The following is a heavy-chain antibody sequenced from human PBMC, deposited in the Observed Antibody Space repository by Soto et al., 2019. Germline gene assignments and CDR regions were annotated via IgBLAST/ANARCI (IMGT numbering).Heavy chain of an antibody. CDR2: IYYSGST. CDR3: ARHVGSSGWYINYYYGMDV. Sequence: SDPLSLTCTLSGGSISSGGYYWGWIRQPPGPGLEWIGSIYYSGSTYYNPSLKSRVTISVDTSKNQFSLKLSSVTAADTAVYYCARHVGSSGWYINYYYGMDVWGQGTTVTVSS. J-gene: IGHJ6*02. D-gene: IGHD6-19*01. CDR1: GGSISSGGYY. V-gene: IGHV4-39*01.